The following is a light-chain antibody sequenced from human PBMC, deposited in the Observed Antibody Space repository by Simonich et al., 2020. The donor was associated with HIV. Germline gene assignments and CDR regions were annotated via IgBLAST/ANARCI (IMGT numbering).Light chain of an antibody. CDR3: CSYAGSSPYVV. Sequence: QSALTHPASVSGSPGQSFTISCTETSSDVGIYNFVSWYQQQPRKAPKLMIYEGSKRPSGVSNRFSGSKSGNTASLTISGLEAEDEADYYCCSYAGSSPYVVFGGGTKLTIL. CDR2: EGS. J-gene: IGLJ2*01. CDR1: SSDVGIYNF. V-gene: IGLV2-23*01.